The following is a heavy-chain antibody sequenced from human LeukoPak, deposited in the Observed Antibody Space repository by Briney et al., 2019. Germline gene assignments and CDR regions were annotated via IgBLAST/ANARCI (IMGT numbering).Heavy chain of an antibody. Sequence: GGSLRLSCEVSGFTFSSYSMNWVRQAPGKGLEWVSYISSSSSTIYYADSVKGRFTISRDNAKNSLYLQMNSLRAEDTAVYYCARDFSWELAYFDYWGQGTLVTVSS. V-gene: IGHV3-48*04. J-gene: IGHJ4*02. CDR3: ARDFSWELAYFDY. D-gene: IGHD1-26*01. CDR2: ISSSSSTI. CDR1: GFTFSSYS.